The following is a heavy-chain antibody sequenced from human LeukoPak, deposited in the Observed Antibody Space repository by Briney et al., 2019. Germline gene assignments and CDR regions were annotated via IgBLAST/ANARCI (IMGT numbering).Heavy chain of an antibody. D-gene: IGHD5-18*01. Sequence: SETLSLTCTVSGGSISSYYWSWIRQPPGKGLEWIGYIYYSGSTNYNPSLKSRVTISVDTSKNQFSLKLSSVTATDTAVYYCARGGYSYGYYMDVWGKGTTVTVSS. J-gene: IGHJ6*03. CDR1: GGSISSYY. CDR2: IYYSGST. CDR3: ARGGYSYGYYMDV. V-gene: IGHV4-59*01.